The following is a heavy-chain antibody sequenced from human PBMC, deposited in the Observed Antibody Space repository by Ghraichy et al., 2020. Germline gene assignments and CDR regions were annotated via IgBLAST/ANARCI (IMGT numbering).Heavy chain of an antibody. V-gene: IGHV3-33*01. J-gene: IGHJ5*02. CDR3: AREFNGWLDP. CDR1: GFPFSLSH. CDR2: IWNDGSYK. D-gene: IGHD2-8*01. Sequence: LSLTCAASGFPFSLSHVHWVRQAPGKGLEWVAVIWNDGSYKYYEDSVKGRFTISRDNSKNTLFLQMDNLSVEDTAVYYCAREFNGWLDPWGQGTLVTVSS.